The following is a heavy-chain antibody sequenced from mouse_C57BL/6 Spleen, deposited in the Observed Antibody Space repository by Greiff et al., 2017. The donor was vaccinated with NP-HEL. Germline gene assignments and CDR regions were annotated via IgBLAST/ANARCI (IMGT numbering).Heavy chain of an antibody. J-gene: IGHJ1*03. CDR1: GFTFSDYY. V-gene: IGHV5-12*01. Sequence: EVQVVESGGGLVQPGGSLKLSCAASGFTFSDYYMYWVRQTPEKRLEWVAYISNGGGSTYYPDTVKGRFPISRDNAKNTLYLQMSRLKSEDTAMYYCARLLYYYGSSYGYFDVWGTGTTVTVSS. D-gene: IGHD1-1*01. CDR2: ISNGGGST. CDR3: ARLLYYYGSSYGYFDV.